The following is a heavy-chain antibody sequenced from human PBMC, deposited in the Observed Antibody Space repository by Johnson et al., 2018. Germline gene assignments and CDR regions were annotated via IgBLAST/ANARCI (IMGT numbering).Heavy chain of an antibody. CDR3: AKMGGDYVSYYYYYMDV. Sequence: VQLVQSGGGLVQPGGSLRLSCAASGFTFSSYAMAWVRQAPGKGLEWVSVSSGSGGSTYYADSVKGRFTLSRDNSKNTLYLQMNSPRADDTAVNYCAKMGGDYVSYYYYYMDVWGRGTTVTVSS. J-gene: IGHJ6*03. CDR2: SSGSGGST. CDR1: GFTFSSYA. V-gene: IGHV3-23*04. D-gene: IGHD4-17*01.